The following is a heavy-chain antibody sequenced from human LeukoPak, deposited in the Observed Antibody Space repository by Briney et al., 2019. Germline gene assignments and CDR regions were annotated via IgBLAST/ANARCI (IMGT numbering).Heavy chain of an antibody. CDR2: IYSGGNT. V-gene: IGHV3-66*04. D-gene: IGHD4-23*01. J-gene: IGHJ5*02. CDR1: GFTVSSNY. Sequence: PGRSLRLSCAASGFTVSSNYMTWVRQAPGKGLEWASVIYSGGNTYYADSVKGRFSISRDTSKNTVYLQMNSLRAEDTAVYYCARLVTGTTVINSGWLDPWGQGTLVTVSS. CDR3: ARLVTGTTVINSGWLDP.